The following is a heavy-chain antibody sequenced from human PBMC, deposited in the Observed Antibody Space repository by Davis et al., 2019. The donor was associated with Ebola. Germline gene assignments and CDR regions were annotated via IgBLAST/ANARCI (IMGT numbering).Heavy chain of an antibody. J-gene: IGHJ6*02. CDR1: GYTFSHYY. CDR2: VNPSGGST. CDR3: ARSLRTFYYYYYGMDV. D-gene: IGHD1-14*01. Sequence: ASVKVSCKASGYTFSHYYIHWVRQAPGQGLEWMGIVNPSGGSTAYAQEFQARVTMTTDTSASTVYMELSSLRSEDTAVFYCARSLRTFYYYYYGMDVWGQGTTVTVSS. V-gene: IGHV1-46*01.